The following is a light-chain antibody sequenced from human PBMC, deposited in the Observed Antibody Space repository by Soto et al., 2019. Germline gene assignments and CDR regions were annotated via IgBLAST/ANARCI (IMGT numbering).Light chain of an antibody. J-gene: IGKJ1*01. V-gene: IGKV1-39*01. Sequence: DIQMTQSPSSLSASVGDRVTISCRASQSIRNYVSWYQQKPGTAPKLLIRAASTLQSGVPSRFRSSGSGTDFTLTISSLQMEEFATYFCEQTDSTPQTFGHGTNVEI. CDR3: EQTDSTPQT. CDR1: QSIRNY. CDR2: AAS.